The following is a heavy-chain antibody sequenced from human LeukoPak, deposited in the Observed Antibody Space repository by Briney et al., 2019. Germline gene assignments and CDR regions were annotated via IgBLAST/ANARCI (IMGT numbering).Heavy chain of an antibody. J-gene: IGHJ6*03. Sequence: GGSLRLSCAASRFTFSSYSMNWVRQAPGKGLEWVSSISSSGSYIYHADSVKGRFTISRDNAKSSLYLQMNSLRAEDTAVYYCARDPYSGSYGDYYYYYMDVWGKGTTVTISS. CDR1: RFTFSSYS. V-gene: IGHV3-21*01. D-gene: IGHD1-26*01. CDR3: ARDPYSGSYGDYYYYYMDV. CDR2: ISSSGSYI.